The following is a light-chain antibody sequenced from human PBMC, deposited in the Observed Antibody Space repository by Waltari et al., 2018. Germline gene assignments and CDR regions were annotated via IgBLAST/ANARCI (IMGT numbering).Light chain of an antibody. CDR3: QQSYGTPPT. J-gene: IGKJ1*01. CDR2: AAS. CDR1: QSISSY. V-gene: IGKV1-39*01. Sequence: DIQMTQSPSSLSASVGDRVTVTCRASQSISSYLNWYQQKPGKAPKLLIYAASSLHSGVPSRFSGSGSGTDFTLTISCLQPEDFATYYCQQSYGTPPTFGQGTKVEIK.